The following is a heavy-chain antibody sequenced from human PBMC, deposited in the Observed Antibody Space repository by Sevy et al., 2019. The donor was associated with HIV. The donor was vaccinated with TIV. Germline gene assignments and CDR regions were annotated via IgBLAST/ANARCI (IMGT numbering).Heavy chain of an antibody. CDR3: ARRPDFGVIIPTGVLDV. CDR1: GFTFGTYA. V-gene: IGHV3-23*01. J-gene: IGHJ6*02. Sequence: GGSLRLSCAGSGFTFGTYAMTWVRQVPGKGLQWVSVISDSGRSTYYADSVQGRVTISRDNSKNTMHLHMNSLRVEDTATYYCARRPDFGVIIPTGVLDVWGQGTTVTVSS. CDR2: ISDSGRST. D-gene: IGHD3-3*01.